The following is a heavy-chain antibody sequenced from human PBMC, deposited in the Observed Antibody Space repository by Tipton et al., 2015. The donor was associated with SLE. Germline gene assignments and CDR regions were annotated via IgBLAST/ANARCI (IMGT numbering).Heavy chain of an antibody. CDR1: GGSMSNYY. D-gene: IGHD5-18*01. CDR2: IYYSGGT. J-gene: IGHJ6*03. Sequence: TLSLTCTVSGGSMSNYYWSWIRQPPGKGLEWIANIYYSGGTNYNPSLQSRVAISVDTSKNQFSLKLSSVTAADTAVYYCARAGLGYTYYYYMDVWGKGTTVTVSS. CDR3: ARAGLGYTYYYYMDV. V-gene: IGHV4-59*01.